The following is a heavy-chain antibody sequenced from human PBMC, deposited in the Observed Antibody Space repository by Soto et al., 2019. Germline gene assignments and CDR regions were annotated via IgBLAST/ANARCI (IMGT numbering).Heavy chain of an antibody. D-gene: IGHD3-9*01. CDR3: ARTFDTITYYFDY. CDR1: DFSFSSYA. J-gene: IGHJ4*02. CDR2: ISFDGNII. V-gene: IGHV3-30-3*01. Sequence: PGGSLSLSCAASDFSFSSYAMHWIRQAPGKGLEWLAVISFDGNIIQYADSVKGRFIISRGNSKNTLYLQMNSLRGDDTAVYYCARTFDTITYYFDYWGQGTLVTVSS.